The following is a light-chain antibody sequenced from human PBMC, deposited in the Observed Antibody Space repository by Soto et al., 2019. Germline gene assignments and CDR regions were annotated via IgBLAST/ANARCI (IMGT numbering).Light chain of an antibody. V-gene: IGKV1-27*01. CDR3: HKYSDATT. Sequence: DIQLTQSPSSLSASVGDRVTITCRASQAISSYLAWYQQKPGKVPELLIYATSTLQSGAPSRFSGSGSGTDFTLTISSLQPEDVATYYCHKYSDATTFGVGTKVEIK. CDR2: ATS. CDR1: QAISSY. J-gene: IGKJ4*01.